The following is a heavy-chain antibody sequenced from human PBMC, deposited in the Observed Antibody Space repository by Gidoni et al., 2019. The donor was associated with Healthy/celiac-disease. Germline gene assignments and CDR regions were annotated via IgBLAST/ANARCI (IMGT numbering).Heavy chain of an antibody. D-gene: IGHD3-10*01. V-gene: IGHV3-7*01. Sequence: EVQLVESGGGLVQPGGSLRLSCAASGCTFSSYWMSWVRQAPGKGLEWVANIKQDGSEKYYVDSVKGRFTISRDNAKNSLYLQMNSLRAEDTAVYYCARPLLWFGELLDFWAFDIWGQGTMVTVSS. CDR3: ARPLLWFGELLDFWAFDI. CDR1: GCTFSSYW. J-gene: IGHJ3*02. CDR2: IKQDGSEK.